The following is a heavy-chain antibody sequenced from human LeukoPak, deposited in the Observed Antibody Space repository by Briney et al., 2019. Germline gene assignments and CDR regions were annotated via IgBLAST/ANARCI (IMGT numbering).Heavy chain of an antibody. V-gene: IGHV1-46*01. CDR3: AKDLRWDHPGFDP. J-gene: IGHJ5*02. CDR1: GYTFTSYY. Sequence: ASVKVSCKASGYTFTSYYIHWVRQAPGQGLEWMGIITPGGGSTGYAQKFQDRVTMTRDTSTSTVYMELSSLRSEDTAVYYCAKDLRWDHPGFDPWGQGTLVTVSS. D-gene: IGHD4-23*01. CDR2: ITPGGGST.